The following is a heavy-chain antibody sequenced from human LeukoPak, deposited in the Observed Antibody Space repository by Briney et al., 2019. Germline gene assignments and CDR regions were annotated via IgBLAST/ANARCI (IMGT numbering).Heavy chain of an antibody. J-gene: IGHJ4*02. CDR3: ARGRWELDY. CDR2: ISYDGSNK. D-gene: IGHD1-26*01. Sequence: PGRSLRLSCAASGFTFSSYAMHWVRQAPGKGLEWVAVISYDGSNKYYADSVKGRFTISRDNAKNSLYLQMNSLRAEDTAVYYCARGRWELDYWGQGTLVTVSS. V-gene: IGHV3-30-3*01. CDR1: GFTFSSYA.